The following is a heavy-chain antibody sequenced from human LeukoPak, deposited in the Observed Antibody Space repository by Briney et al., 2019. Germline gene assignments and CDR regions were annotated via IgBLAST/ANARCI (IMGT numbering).Heavy chain of an antibody. D-gene: IGHD3-22*01. V-gene: IGHV3-7*01. CDR3: ARDRPTYYYDSSGYYFWN. J-gene: IGHJ4*02. CDR1: GFTFSRYW. CDR2: IKQDGREK. Sequence: GGSLRLSCAASGFTFSRYWMTWVRQAPGKGLEWVANIKQDGREKYYVDSVKGRFTISRDNAKNTLYLQMNSLRAEDTAVYYCARDRPTYYYDSSGYYFWNWGQGTLVTVSS.